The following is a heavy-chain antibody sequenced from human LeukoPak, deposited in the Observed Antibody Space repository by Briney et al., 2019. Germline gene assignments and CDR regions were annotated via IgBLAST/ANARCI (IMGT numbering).Heavy chain of an antibody. Sequence: AGGSLRLSCAASEFTFSSYGMSWVRQAPGKGLEWVSSISGSGGSTQYADSVQGRFAISRDNSKNTLYLQMNSLRVEDTAVYYCAKDQPEAYFDYWGQGTLVTVSS. D-gene: IGHD1-14*01. CDR1: EFTFSSYG. J-gene: IGHJ4*02. CDR3: AKDQPEAYFDY. V-gene: IGHV3-23*01. CDR2: ISGSGGST.